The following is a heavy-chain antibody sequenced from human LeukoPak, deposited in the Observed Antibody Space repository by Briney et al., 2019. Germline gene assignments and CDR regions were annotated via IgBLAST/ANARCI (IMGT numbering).Heavy chain of an antibody. CDR3: AKATTVTTSPYYYYYYGMDI. V-gene: IGHV3-23*01. Sequence: PGGSLRLSCAASGFTFSSYAMSWVRQAPGKGLEWVSAISGSGGSTYYADSVKGRFTISRDNSKNTLYLQMNSLRAEDTAVYYCAKATTVTTSPYYYYYYGMDIWGQGTTVTVSS. J-gene: IGHJ6*02. CDR2: ISGSGGST. D-gene: IGHD4-17*01. CDR1: GFTFSSYA.